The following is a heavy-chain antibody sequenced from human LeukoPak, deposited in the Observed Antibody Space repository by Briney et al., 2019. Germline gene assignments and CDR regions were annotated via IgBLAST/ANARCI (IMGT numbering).Heavy chain of an antibody. CDR1: GGSISSNY. D-gene: IGHD4-11*01. Sequence: SETLSLTCTVSGGSISSNYWSWIRQPPGKGLEWIGYIYYSGYTNYNPSLKSRVTISVDTSKNQISLKLRSVTAADTAMYYCARVKRGNYGSFNWFDPWGQGTLVTVSS. CDR2: IYYSGYT. J-gene: IGHJ5*02. V-gene: IGHV4-59*08. CDR3: ARVKRGNYGSFNWFDP.